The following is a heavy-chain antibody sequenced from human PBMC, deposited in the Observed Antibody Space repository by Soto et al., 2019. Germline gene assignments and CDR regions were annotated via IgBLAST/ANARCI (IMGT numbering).Heavy chain of an antibody. V-gene: IGHV4-30-2*01. CDR2: IYHSGST. J-gene: IGHJ6*02. Sequence: GCPRIRKRNQPGKGLEWIGYIYHSGSTYSNPSLKSRVTISVDRSKNQFSLKLSSVTAADTAVYYCARASELWFGGREYYYGMDVWGQGTTVTVSS. D-gene: IGHD3-10*01. CDR1: GCP. CDR3: ARASELWFGGREYYYGMDV.